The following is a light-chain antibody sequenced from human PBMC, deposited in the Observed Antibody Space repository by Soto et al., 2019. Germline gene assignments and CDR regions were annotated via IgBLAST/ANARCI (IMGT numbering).Light chain of an antibody. V-gene: IGKV3-15*01. CDR1: QSVGRK. Sequence: EIVMTQSPATLSVSPGERATLSCRASQSVGRKLVWYQQKAGQAPRPLIFDASTRATGIPARFSGSGSGTEFTLTISRLEPEDFAVYYCQQYDKWFSITFGPAPRLEIK. CDR3: QQYDKWFSIT. CDR2: DAS. J-gene: IGKJ5*01.